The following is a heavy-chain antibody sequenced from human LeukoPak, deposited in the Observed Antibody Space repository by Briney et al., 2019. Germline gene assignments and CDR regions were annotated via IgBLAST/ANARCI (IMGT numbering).Heavy chain of an antibody. CDR3: ASRKISTHSFLY. Sequence: PSETLSLTCTVSGYSISSDYYWGWIRQPPGKGLECIGSIYHSGSTYYNPSLKSRVTASVDTSKNQFSLKLSSVTAADTAVDYCASRKISTHSFLYWGQGTLVTVAS. V-gene: IGHV4-38-2*02. D-gene: IGHD4-11*01. CDR2: IYHSGST. J-gene: IGHJ4*02. CDR1: GYSISSDYY.